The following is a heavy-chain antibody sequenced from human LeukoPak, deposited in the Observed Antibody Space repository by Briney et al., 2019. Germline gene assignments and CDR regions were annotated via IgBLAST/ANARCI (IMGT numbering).Heavy chain of an antibody. Sequence: SETLSLTCTVSSDSFSNGNYFWAWIRQPAGKGLELIGRIYISGSTNYKPSLNSRATMSVDTSKKQFSLKLSSVTAADTAVYYCAREDAHDAFDVWGQGALVTVSS. CDR2: IYISGST. J-gene: IGHJ3*01. CDR3: AREDAHDAFDV. V-gene: IGHV4-61*02. CDR1: SDSFSNGNYF.